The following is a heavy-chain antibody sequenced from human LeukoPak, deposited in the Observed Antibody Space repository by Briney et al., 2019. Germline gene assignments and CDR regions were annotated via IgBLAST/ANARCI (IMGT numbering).Heavy chain of an antibody. CDR1: GGSTSSGGYS. Sequence: PSETLSLTCAVSGGSTSSGGYSWRWIRQPPGKDLEWIGYIYHSRSTYYNPSLKSRVTISVDRSKNQFSLKLSSVTAADTAVYYCAGLYCSSTSCYTDPWGQGTLVTVSS. CDR2: IYHSRST. V-gene: IGHV4-30-2*01. D-gene: IGHD2-2*01. CDR3: AGLYCSSTSCYTDP. J-gene: IGHJ5*02.